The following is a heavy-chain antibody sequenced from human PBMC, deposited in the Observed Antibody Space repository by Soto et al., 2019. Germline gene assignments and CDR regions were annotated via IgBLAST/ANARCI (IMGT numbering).Heavy chain of an antibody. Sequence: QVQLVESGGGVVQPGRSLRLSCAASGFTFSSYGMHWVRQAPGKGLEWGAVISYDGSNKYYADSVKGRFTISRDNSKNTLYLQMNSLRAEDTAVYYCAKDHGDRGVRYFDYWGQGTLVTVSS. CDR3: AKDHGDRGVRYFDY. CDR2: ISYDGSNK. V-gene: IGHV3-30*18. J-gene: IGHJ4*02. CDR1: GFTFSSYG. D-gene: IGHD3-10*01.